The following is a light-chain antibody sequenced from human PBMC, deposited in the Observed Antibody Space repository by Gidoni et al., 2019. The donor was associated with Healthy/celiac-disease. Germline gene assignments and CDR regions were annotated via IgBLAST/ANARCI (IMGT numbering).Light chain of an antibody. V-gene: IGLV1-40*01. CDR3: QSYDSSLSAVV. CDR2: SNS. Sequence: QSVLPQPPSVSGAPGQRVTISCTGSSSNIGAGYDVHWYQQLPGTAPKLLIYSNSNRPSGVPDRFSGSKSGTSASLAITGLQAEDEADYYCQSYDSSLSAVVFGGGTKLTVL. J-gene: IGLJ2*01. CDR1: SSNIGAGYD.